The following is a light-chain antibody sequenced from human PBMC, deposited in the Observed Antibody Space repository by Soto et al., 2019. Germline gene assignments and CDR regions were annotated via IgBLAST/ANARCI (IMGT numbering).Light chain of an antibody. CDR3: TSYTTSYFYV. CDR2: EVN. J-gene: IGLJ1*01. CDR1: KFDIGRYNY. V-gene: IGLV2-14*01. Sequence: QSVLTQPASVSGSPGQTITISCARTKFDIGRYNYVSWYRQHPGEAPKLIIFEVNNRPSGISNRFSGSKSGNTASLTISGLQVEDEAHYYCTSYTTSYFYVFGPGTKVTVL.